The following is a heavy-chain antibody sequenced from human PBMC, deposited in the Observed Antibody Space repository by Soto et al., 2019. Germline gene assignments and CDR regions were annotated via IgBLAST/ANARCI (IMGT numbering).Heavy chain of an antibody. V-gene: IGHV4-34*01. CDR1: AGSFSHYY. CDR2: INHSGST. CDR3: ARYSNYVRYFDY. J-gene: IGHJ4*02. D-gene: IGHD4-4*01. Sequence: SETLSLTCAVYAGSFSHYYWNWIRQSPGKGLEWIGEINHSGSTNYNPSLKSRVTISVDTSKNQFSLKLSSVTAADTAVYYCARYSNYVRYFDYWGQGTLVTVS.